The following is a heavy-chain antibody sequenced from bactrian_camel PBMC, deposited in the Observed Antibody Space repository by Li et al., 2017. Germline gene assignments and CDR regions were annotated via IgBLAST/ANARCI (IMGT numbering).Heavy chain of an antibody. D-gene: IGHD3*01. CDR2: IFTGSGTP. V-gene: IGHV3S1*01. CDR1: VYTGRRNC. CDR3: AADDGFAGSWCYVRWFNNKY. J-gene: IGHJ4*01. Sequence: HVQLVESGGGSVEPGGSLTLSCESSVYTGRRNCMAWFRQVPGKEREGVAVIFTGSGTPSYADSVQGRFTISQDNAKSALYLQMNSLKAEDTAMYYCAADDGFAGSWCYVRWFNNKYWGQGTQVTVS.